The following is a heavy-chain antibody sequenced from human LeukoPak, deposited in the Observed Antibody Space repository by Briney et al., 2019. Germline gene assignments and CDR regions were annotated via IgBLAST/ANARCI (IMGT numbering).Heavy chain of an antibody. CDR2: VSGRGERT. CDR3: ANQPGLYDSGWSWTYHFFGVDV. D-gene: IGHD6-19*01. V-gene: IGHV3-23*01. CDR1: GFSFNSYA. J-gene: IGHJ6*02. Sequence: GGSLRLSCAASGFSFNSYAMSWVRQAPGKGLEWVSAVSGRGERTYYADFVQGRFSISRDNSKDTVYLQMNSPRAGDTAIYYCANQPGLYDSGWSWTYHFFGVDVWGQGTTVTVSS.